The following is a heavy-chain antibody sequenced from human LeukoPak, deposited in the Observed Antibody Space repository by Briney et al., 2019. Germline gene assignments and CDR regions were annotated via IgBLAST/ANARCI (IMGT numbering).Heavy chain of an antibody. V-gene: IGHV1-18*01. CDR1: GYTFTSYG. Sequence: GASVKVSCKASGYTFTSYGISWVRQAPGQGLEWMGWISAYNGNTNYAQKLQGRVTMTTDTSTSTAYMELRSLRSDDTAVYYCARDLLEDLAARPQLDYWGQGTLVTVSS. CDR3: ARDLLEDLAARPQLDY. D-gene: IGHD6-6*01. CDR2: ISAYNGNT. J-gene: IGHJ4*02.